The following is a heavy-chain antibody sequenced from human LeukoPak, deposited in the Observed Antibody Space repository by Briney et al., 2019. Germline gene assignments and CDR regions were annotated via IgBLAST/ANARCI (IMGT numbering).Heavy chain of an antibody. CDR3: ARSILITMVRGVIDY. J-gene: IGHJ4*02. Sequence: GASVKVSCKASGYTFTGYYMHWVRQAPGQGLEWMGWINPNSGGTNYAQKFQGRGTMTRDTTISTAYMELSRLRSDDTAVYYCARSILITMVRGVIDYWGQGTLVTVSS. V-gene: IGHV1-2*02. CDR2: INPNSGGT. D-gene: IGHD3-10*01. CDR1: GYTFTGYY.